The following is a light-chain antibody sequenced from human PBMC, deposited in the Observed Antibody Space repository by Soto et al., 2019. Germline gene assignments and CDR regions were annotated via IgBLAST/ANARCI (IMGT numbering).Light chain of an antibody. Sequence: EIVLTQSPGTLSLSPGERATLSCRASQSVSSSYLAWYQQKPGQAPRLLIYGASNRATGIPDRFSGSGCGTDFTLPISRLEPEDFAVYFCQQYNNSPEYTFGQGTKLEIK. J-gene: IGKJ2*01. CDR1: QSVSSSY. CDR2: GAS. CDR3: QQYNNSPEYT. V-gene: IGKV3-20*01.